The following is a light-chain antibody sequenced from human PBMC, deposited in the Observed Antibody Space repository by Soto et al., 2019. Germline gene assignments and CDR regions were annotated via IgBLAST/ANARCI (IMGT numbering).Light chain of an antibody. CDR2: GVT. Sequence: QSALTQPASVSGSPGQSITISCTGTSSDVGGYNYVSWYQQHPGKAPKLMIYGVTNRPSGVSSRFSGSRSGNTASLTISELQAEDEAEYFTSSSTFVFGTGTKVTVL. CDR3: SSSTFV. CDR1: SSDVGGYNY. V-gene: IGLV2-14*01. J-gene: IGLJ1*01.